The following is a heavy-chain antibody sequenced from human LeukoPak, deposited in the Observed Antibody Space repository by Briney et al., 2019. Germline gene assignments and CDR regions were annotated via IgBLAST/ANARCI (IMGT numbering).Heavy chain of an antibody. V-gene: IGHV3-74*01. J-gene: IGHJ5*02. CDR1: GFTFSDYW. CDR3: AKVARMSFDP. CDR2: INTDGSIT. Sequence: GGSLRLSCAASGFTFSDYWIHWVRQAPGKGLVWVSRINTDGSITNYADSVKGRFTISRDNAKNTLYLQMNSLRAEDTAVYYCAKVARMSFDPWGQGTLVTVSS. D-gene: IGHD2-8*01.